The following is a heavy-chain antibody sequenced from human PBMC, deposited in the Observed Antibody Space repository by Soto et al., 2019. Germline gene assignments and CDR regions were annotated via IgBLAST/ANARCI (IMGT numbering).Heavy chain of an antibody. CDR3: ARDLPRRPYGGSTYGMDV. Sequence: ASETLSLTCTVSGGSVSSGSYYWSWIRQPPGKGLEWIGYIYYSGSTNYNPSLKSRVTISVDTSKNQFSLKLSSVTAADTAVYYCARDLPRRPYGGSTYGMDVWGQGTTVTVSS. CDR2: IYYSGST. D-gene: IGHD2-15*01. CDR1: GGSVSSGSYY. J-gene: IGHJ6*02. V-gene: IGHV4-61*01.